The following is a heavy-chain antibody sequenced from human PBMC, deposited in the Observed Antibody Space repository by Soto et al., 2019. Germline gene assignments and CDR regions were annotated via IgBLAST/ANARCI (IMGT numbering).Heavy chain of an antibody. J-gene: IGHJ6*02. CDR3: ARLLVAVGSMKNTYYGLDV. D-gene: IGHD2-21*01. Sequence: GGSLRLSCEASGFDFSDYYMTWIRQAPGKGLEWVSYISRSGSIVYYADFVKGRFTISRDNAKKSLFLRMNDLRVEDTAIYFCARLLVAVGSMKNTYYGLDVWGQGTTVTVSS. V-gene: IGHV3-11*01. CDR1: GFDFSDYY. CDR2: ISRSGSIV.